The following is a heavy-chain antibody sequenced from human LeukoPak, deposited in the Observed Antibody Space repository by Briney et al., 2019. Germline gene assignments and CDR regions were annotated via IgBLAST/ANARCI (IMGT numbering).Heavy chain of an antibody. J-gene: IGHJ6*02. Sequence: GGSLRLSCAASGFTVSNSYMSWVRQAPGKGPEWVAVLYSGGHTYYADSVKGRFTISRDNSKNTLYLQMSSLRAEDTAVYYCARDKGYLYGMDVWGQGTTVTVSS. CDR1: GFTVSNSY. CDR2: LYSGGHT. D-gene: IGHD3-16*02. V-gene: IGHV3-53*05. CDR3: ARDKGYLYGMDV.